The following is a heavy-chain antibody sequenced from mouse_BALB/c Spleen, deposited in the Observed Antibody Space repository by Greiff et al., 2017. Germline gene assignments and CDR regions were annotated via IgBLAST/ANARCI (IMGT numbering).Heavy chain of an antibody. D-gene: IGHD1-1*01. J-gene: IGHJ3*01. CDR1: GFSLTSYG. Sequence: VQLQESGPGLVAPSQSLSITCTVSGFSLTSYGVHWVRQPPGKGLEWLGVIWAGGSTNYNSALMSRLSISKDNSKSQVFLKMNSLQTDDTAMYYCARAYYYGSSPFAYWGQGTLVTVSA. CDR2: IWAGGST. CDR3: ARAYYYGSSPFAY. V-gene: IGHV2-9*02.